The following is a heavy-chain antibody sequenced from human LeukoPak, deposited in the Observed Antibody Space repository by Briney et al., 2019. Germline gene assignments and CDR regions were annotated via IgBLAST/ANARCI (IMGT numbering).Heavy chain of an antibody. J-gene: IGHJ4*02. Sequence: GGSLRLSCAASGFTFSSYSMNWVRQAPGKGLEWVSAIGYSTGDTNYADSVKGRFTISRDNSMNTLYLQMSSLRADDTALYYCAKDDDGQHHGVDHWGQGTLVTVSS. CDR1: GFTFSSYS. V-gene: IGHV3-23*01. D-gene: IGHD4-17*01. CDR3: AKDDDGQHHGVDH. CDR2: IGYSTGDT.